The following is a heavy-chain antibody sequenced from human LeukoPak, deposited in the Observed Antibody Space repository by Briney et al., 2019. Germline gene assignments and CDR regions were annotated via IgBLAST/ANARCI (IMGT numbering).Heavy chain of an antibody. CDR2: IYSGGST. Sequence: GGSLRLSCAASGFTVSSNYMSWVRQAPGKGLEWVSVIYSGGSTYYADSVKGRFTISRDNSKNALYLQMNSLRAEDTAVYYCAREDYYYGMDVWGQGTTVTVSS. J-gene: IGHJ6*02. CDR1: GFTVSSNY. V-gene: IGHV3-66*01. CDR3: AREDYYYGMDV.